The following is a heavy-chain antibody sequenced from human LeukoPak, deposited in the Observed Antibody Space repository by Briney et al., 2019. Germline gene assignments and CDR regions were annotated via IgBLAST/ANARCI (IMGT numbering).Heavy chain of an antibody. D-gene: IGHD1-26*01. CDR3: ARGGSYLSAFDI. V-gene: IGHV3-53*01. J-gene: IGHJ3*02. Sequence: GGSLRLSCAASGFTVSSNYMSWVRQAPGKGLEWVSIIYSGGSSFYADSVKGRFTISRDNSTNTLYLQMNSLRAEDTAVYYCARGGSYLSAFDIWGQGTMVTVSS. CDR2: IYSGGSS. CDR1: GFTVSSNY.